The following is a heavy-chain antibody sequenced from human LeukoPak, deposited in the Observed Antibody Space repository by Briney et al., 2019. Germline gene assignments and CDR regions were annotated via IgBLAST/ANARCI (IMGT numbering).Heavy chain of an antibody. CDR1: GFTFSSYA. D-gene: IGHD3-10*01. J-gene: IGHJ4*02. V-gene: IGHV3-23*01. CDR3: AKDDYGSGTPTDY. CDR2: ISGSGGST. Sequence: GGSLRLSCAASGFTFSSYAMSWVRQAPGKGLGWVSAISGSGGSTYHADSVKGRFTISRDNSKNTLYLQMNSLRAEDTAVYYCAKDDYGSGTPTDYWGQGTLVTVSS.